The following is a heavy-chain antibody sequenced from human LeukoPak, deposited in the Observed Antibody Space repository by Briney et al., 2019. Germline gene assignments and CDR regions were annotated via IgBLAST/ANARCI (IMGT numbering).Heavy chain of an antibody. CDR1: GCSISNYY. CDR3: VRHRLVKGDIY. V-gene: IGHV4-59*08. CDR2: IYYSGST. D-gene: IGHD5-12*01. Sequence: RSETLSLTCTVSGCSISNYYLSWIRQPPGKGLEWIGYIYYSGSTNYNPSLKSRVTISVDTCKNQFSPKLRSVTAADTAVYYCVRHRLVKGDIYWGQGTLVTVSS. J-gene: IGHJ4*02.